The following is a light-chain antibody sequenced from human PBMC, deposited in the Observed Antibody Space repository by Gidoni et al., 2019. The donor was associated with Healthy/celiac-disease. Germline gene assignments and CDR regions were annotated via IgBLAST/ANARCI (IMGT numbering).Light chain of an antibody. CDR1: QSVTNNY. J-gene: IGKJ2*01. CDR2: DAS. Sequence: EIVLTQSPGTLSLSPGERATLSCRASQSVTNNYLAWYQQKPGQAPRIVIYDASNRATGIPDRFSGSGSGPDFTLTISRLEPEDFAVYYCQQSGSSPYTFGQGSKLEIK. V-gene: IGKV3-20*01. CDR3: QQSGSSPYT.